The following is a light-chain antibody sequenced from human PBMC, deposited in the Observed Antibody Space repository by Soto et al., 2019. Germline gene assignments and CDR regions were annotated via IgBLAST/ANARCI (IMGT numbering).Light chain of an antibody. Sequence: EIVLTQSPGTLSLSPGERATLSCRASESISEDYLAWYQQKPGQAPRLVVYGASRRATGIPDRFSGSVSGTYFTLTISRLEPEDFAVYYCQQYGRTPGYSFGEGTKVEI. CDR3: QQYGRTPGYS. CDR1: ESISEDY. J-gene: IGKJ2*01. CDR2: GAS. V-gene: IGKV3-20*01.